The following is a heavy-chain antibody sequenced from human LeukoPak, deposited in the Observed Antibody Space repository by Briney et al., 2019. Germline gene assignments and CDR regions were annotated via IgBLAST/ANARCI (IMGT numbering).Heavy chain of an antibody. CDR3: ARSKRYIGYDLDDAFDI. CDR1: GYTFTGYY. CDR2: INPNSGGT. J-gene: IGHJ3*02. V-gene: IGHV1-2*02. Sequence: ASVKVSCKASGYTFTGYYMHWVRQAPGQGLEWMGWINPNSGGTNYAQKFQGRVTMTRDTSISTAYMELSRLRSDDTAVYYCARSKRYIGYDLDDAFDIWGQGTMVTVSS. D-gene: IGHD5-12*01.